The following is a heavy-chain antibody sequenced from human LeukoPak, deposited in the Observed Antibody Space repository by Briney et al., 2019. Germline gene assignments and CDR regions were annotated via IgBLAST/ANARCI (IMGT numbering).Heavy chain of an antibody. CDR3: ARVHGAAGTSWFDP. J-gene: IGHJ5*02. CDR1: GYTFTSYG. V-gene: IGHV1-18*01. CDR2: ISAYNGNT. D-gene: IGHD6-13*01. Sequence: ASVKVSCTASGYTFTSYGISWVRQAPGQGLEWMGWISAYNGNTNYAQKLQGRVTMTTDTSTSTAYMELRSLRSDDTAVYYCARVHGAAGTSWFDPWGQGTLVTVSS.